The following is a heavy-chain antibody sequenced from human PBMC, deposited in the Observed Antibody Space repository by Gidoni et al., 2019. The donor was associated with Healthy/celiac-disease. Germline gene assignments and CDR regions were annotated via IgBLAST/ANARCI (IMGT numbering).Heavy chain of an antibody. CDR2: IYYSGST. CDR1: GGSISSSSYY. CDR3: ASRAPANYESYWFDP. Sequence: QLQLQESGPGLVKPSETLSLTCTVSGGSISSSSYYWGWIRQPPGKGLEWIGSIYYSGSTYYNPSLKSRVTISVDTSKNQFSLKLSSVTAADTAVYYCASRAPANYESYWFDPWGQGTLVTVSS. V-gene: IGHV4-39*01. J-gene: IGHJ5*02. D-gene: IGHD1-7*01.